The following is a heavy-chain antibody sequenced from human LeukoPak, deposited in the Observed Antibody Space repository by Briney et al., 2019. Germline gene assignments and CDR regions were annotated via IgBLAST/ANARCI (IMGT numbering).Heavy chain of an antibody. CDR2: INPSGGDT. CDR1: GYIFTNYY. V-gene: IGHV1-46*01. CDR3: AREVMDNLRFDY. Sequence: ASVKVSCKASGYIFTNYYMHWVRQAPGQGLEWMGIINPSGGDTSYAQKFQGRLTMTRGTSTNTVYMELTSLRSEDTAVYYCAREVMDNLRFDYWGQGTLVTVSS. D-gene: IGHD1-14*01. J-gene: IGHJ4*02.